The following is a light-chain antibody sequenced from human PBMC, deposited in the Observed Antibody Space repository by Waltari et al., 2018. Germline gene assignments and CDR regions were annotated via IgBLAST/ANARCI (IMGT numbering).Light chain of an antibody. V-gene: IGLV3-19*01. CDR2: GEN. CDR3: NSRESRDNPIYV. J-gene: IGLJ1*01. CDR1: SLRTYY. Sequence: SSELTQDPAVSVALGQTVRITCQGDSLRTYYANWYQQKPGQAPVVVIFGENNRPLGIPCLFAGYNSGNTASLTITGAQAEDEADYYGNSRESRDNPIYVFGTGTKVTVL.